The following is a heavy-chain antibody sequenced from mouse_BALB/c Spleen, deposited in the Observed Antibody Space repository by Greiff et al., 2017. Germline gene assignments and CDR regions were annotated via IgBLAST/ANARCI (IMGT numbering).Heavy chain of an antibody. CDR2: INSNGGST. Sequence: EVKLMESGGGLVKLGGSLKLSCAASGFTFSSYYMSWVRQTPEKRLELVAAINSNGGSTYYPDTVKGRFTISRDNAKNTLYLQMSSLKSEDTALYYCARNGNYAWFAYWGQGTLVTVSA. J-gene: IGHJ3*01. CDR3: ARNGNYAWFAY. D-gene: IGHD2-1*01. CDR1: GFTFSSYY. V-gene: IGHV5-6-2*01.